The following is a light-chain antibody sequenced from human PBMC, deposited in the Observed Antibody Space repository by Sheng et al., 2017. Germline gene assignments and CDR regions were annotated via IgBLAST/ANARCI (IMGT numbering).Light chain of an antibody. CDR1: QDVPSNY. Sequence: ETVLTQSPGTLSLSPGERATLSCRATQDVPSNYLAWYQQKPGQAPRLLIYGASNRATGIPDRFSGGGSGTDFTLTISRLEPGDFAVYFCQQYGRSPLTFGGGTRVGDQT. CDR3: QQYGRSPLT. J-gene: IGKJ4*01. V-gene: IGKV3-20*01. CDR2: GAS.